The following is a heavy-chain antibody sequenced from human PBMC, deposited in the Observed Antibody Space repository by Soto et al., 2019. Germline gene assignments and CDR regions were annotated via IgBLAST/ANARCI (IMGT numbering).Heavy chain of an antibody. J-gene: IGHJ5*02. D-gene: IGHD3-10*01. Sequence: SVKVSCKASGGTFSSYAISWVRQAPGQGLEWMGGIIPIFGTANYAQKFQGRVTITADESTSTAYMELSSMRSEDTAVYYCARDGTMVRGVIINWFDPWGQGTLVTVSS. CDR1: GGTFSSYA. CDR2: IIPIFGTA. V-gene: IGHV1-69*13. CDR3: ARDGTMVRGVIINWFDP.